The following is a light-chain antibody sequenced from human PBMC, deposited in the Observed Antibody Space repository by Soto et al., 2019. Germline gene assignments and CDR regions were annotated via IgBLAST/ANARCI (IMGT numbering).Light chain of an antibody. CDR1: SSSIGSTYD. CDR2: GNT. V-gene: IGLV1-40*01. J-gene: IGLJ1*01. Sequence: QSVLTQPPSVSGAPGQRVTISFTGSSSSIGSTYDVQWYQQLPGTAPKLLIHGNTDRPSGVPDRFSGSKSGTSASLAITGLQADDEADYYCQSYDDSLSVHYVFGTGTKLTVL. CDR3: QSYDDSLSVHYV.